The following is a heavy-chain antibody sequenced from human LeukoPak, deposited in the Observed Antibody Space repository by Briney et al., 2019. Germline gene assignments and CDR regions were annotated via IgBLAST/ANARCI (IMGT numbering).Heavy chain of an antibody. CDR3: ARGNHDYGDYVDY. Sequence: SETLSLTCTVSGGSISSSSYYWGWIRQPPGKGLEWIGSIYYSGSTNYNPSLKSRVTISVDKSKNQFSLKLSSVTAADTAVYYCARGNHDYGDYVDYWGQGTLVTVSS. J-gene: IGHJ4*02. CDR1: GGSISSSSYY. CDR2: IYYSGST. V-gene: IGHV4-39*07. D-gene: IGHD4-17*01.